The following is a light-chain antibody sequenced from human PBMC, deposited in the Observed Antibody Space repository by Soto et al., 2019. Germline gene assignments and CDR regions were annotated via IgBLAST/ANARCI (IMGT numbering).Light chain of an antibody. J-gene: IGLJ2*01. V-gene: IGLV2-14*01. CDR1: SSDVGIYKY. CDR3: SSSTRSSTVV. Sequence: QSALTQPASVSGSPGQSITISCTGTSSDVGIYKYVSWYQQHPGKAPNLMIYEVSNRPSGVSNRFSGSKSGNTASLTISGVQADDEDAYYCSSSTRSSTVVFGGGTKLTVL. CDR2: EVS.